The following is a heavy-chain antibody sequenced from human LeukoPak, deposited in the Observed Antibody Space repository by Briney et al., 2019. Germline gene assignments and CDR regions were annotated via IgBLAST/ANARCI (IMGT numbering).Heavy chain of an antibody. CDR3: VRGCTNGVCYVSFDY. J-gene: IGHJ4*02. V-gene: IGHV4-30-2*01. CDR1: GGSISSGGYS. Sequence: NASETLSLTCAVSGGSISSGGYSWSWIRQPPGKGLEWIGYIYHSGSTNYNPSLKSRVTISVDTSKNQFSLKLSSVTAADTAVYYCVRGCTNGVCYVSFDYWGQGTLVTVSS. CDR2: IYHSGST. D-gene: IGHD2-8*01.